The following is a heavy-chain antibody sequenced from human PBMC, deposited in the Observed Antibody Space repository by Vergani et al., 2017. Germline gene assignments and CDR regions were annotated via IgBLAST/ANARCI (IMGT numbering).Heavy chain of an antibody. CDR3: ARNSGSYFLAFDI. D-gene: IGHD1-26*01. J-gene: IGHJ3*02. CDR1: GGSISSGGYY. V-gene: IGHV4-31*01. Sequence: QVQLQESGPGLVKPSQTLSLTCTVSGGSISSGGYYWSWIRQHPGKGLEWIGYIYYSGGTYYNPSLKSLVTISVDTSKNQFSLKLRSVTAADTAVYYCARNSGSYFLAFDIWGQGTMVTVSS. CDR2: IYYSGGT.